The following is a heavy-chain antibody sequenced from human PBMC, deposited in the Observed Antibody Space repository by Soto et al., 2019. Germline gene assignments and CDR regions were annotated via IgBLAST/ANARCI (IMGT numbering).Heavy chain of an antibody. V-gene: IGHV3-23*01. D-gene: IGHD1-26*01. CDR2: LSGRGGGT. J-gene: IGHJ4*02. Sequence: RGSLRLSCAASGFTFSSFVMSWVRQAPGKGLEWVSALSGRGGGTYNADSVRGRFTTSRDNSKNTLYLQMNSLRAEDTAVYYCAKGSANTRPYYFDYWGQGTLVTVSS. CDR3: AKGSANTRPYYFDY. CDR1: GFTFSSFV.